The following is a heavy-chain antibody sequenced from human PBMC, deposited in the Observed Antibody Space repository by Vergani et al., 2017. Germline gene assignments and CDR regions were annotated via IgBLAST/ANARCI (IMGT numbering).Heavy chain of an antibody. CDR1: GGSISSGDHC. Sequence: QVQLQESGPGVVKPSQTLSLTCAVSGGSISSGDHCWTLSRQRRGKGLEWIGYIFYSGTTYDNPSLRGRLTISVDTSQNPFSLKLRSVTAADTAVYYCARVDTQVPATSHFYYMDVWGKGTTVVVSS. J-gene: IGHJ6*03. CDR2: IFYSGTT. CDR3: ARVDTQVPATSHFYYMDV. D-gene: IGHD6-25*01. V-gene: IGHV4-31*11.